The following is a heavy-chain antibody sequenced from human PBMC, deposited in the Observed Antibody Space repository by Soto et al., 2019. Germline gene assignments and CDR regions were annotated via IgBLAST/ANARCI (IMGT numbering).Heavy chain of an antibody. J-gene: IGHJ6*03. CDR3: ARVSPGVVVPAYSYYYYMDV. CDR1: GGSISSGGYY. V-gene: IGHV4-31*03. Sequence: SETLSLTCTVSGGSISSGGYYWSWIRQHPGKGLEWIGYIYYSGSTYYNPSLKSRVTISVDTSKNQFSLKLSSVTAADTAVYYCARVSPGVVVPAYSYYYYMDVWGKGTTVTVSS. CDR2: IYYSGST. D-gene: IGHD2-2*01.